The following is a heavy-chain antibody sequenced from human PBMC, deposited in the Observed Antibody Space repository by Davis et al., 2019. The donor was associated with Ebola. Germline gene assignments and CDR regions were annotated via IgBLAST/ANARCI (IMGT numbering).Heavy chain of an antibody. CDR1: GYTFTTYG. CDR2: ISAYNGNT. D-gene: IGHD1-26*01. J-gene: IGHJ4*02. Sequence: ASVKVSCKASGYTFTTYGISWVRQAPGQGLEWMGWISAYNGNTNYAQKLQGRVTMTTDTSTSTAYMELRSLRSDDTAVYYCAMNARGRYYYYIDYWGQGTLVTVSS. V-gene: IGHV1-18*01. CDR3: AMNARGRYYYYIDY.